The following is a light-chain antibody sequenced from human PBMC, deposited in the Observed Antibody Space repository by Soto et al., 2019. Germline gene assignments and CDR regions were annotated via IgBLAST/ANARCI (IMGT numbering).Light chain of an antibody. CDR1: GSNIGAGYD. CDR3: QSYDSTLDARYV. V-gene: IGLV1-40*01. J-gene: IGLJ1*01. Sequence: QSVLTQPPSVSGAPRQRVTLSCTGSGSNIGAGYDVHWYQHRPGTAPKLLVFGDSHRPSGVPDRFSGSKSGTSASLAITGLQAEDEGDYYCQSYDSTLDARYVFGTGTKLTVL. CDR2: GDS.